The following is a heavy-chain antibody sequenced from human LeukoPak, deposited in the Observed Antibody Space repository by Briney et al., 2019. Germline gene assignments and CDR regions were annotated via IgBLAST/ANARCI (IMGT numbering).Heavy chain of an antibody. V-gene: IGHV1-69*13. CDR1: GGTFSSYA. CDR2: IIPIFGTA. CDR3: ARKGDYGSGFYYYYGMDV. D-gene: IGHD3-10*01. Sequence: SVKASCKASGGTFSSYAVSWVRQAPGQGLEWMGGIIPIFGTANYAQKFQGRVTITADESTSTAYMELSSLRSEDTAVYYCARKGDYGSGFYYYYGMDVWGQGTTVTVSS. J-gene: IGHJ6*02.